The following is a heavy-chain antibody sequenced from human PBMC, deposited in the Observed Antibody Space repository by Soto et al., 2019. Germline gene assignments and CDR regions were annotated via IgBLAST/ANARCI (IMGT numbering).Heavy chain of an antibody. CDR1: GGTFSSYA. D-gene: IGHD3-10*01. J-gene: IGHJ6*02. V-gene: IGHV1-69*01. CDR3: ARSLGLLWFGEPSYGMDV. CDR2: IIPIFGTA. Sequence: QVQLVQSGAEVKKPGSSVKVSCKASGGTFSSYAISWVRQAPGQGLEWMGGIIPIFGTANYAQKFQGRVTITGDESKSTAYMELSSLRSEDTAVYYCARSLGLLWFGEPSYGMDVWGQGTTVTVSS.